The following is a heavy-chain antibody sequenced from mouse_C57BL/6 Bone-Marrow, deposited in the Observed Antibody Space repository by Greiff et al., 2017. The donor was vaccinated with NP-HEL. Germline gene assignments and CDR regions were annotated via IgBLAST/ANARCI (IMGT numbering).Heavy chain of an antibody. CDR2: ISNLAYSI. J-gene: IGHJ3*01. CDR3: ARHEGRYDYVRWFAY. Sequence: EVKLMESGGGLVQPGGSLKLSCAASGFTFSDYGMAWVRQAPRKGPEWVAFISNLAYSIYYADTVTGRFTLSSENAKNTLYLEMSRLRSEDTAMYYCARHEGRYDYVRWFAYWGQGTLVTVSA. D-gene: IGHD2-4*01. CDR1: GFTFSDYG. V-gene: IGHV5-15*01.